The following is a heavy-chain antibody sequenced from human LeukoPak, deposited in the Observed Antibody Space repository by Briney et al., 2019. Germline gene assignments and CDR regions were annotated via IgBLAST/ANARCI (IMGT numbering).Heavy chain of an antibody. CDR1: GFTFSTYN. Sequence: GGSLRLSCAASGFTFSTYNMNWVRQAPGKGLEWVSYITTSSRTIYYADSVKGRFTISRDNAESSLYLQMNSLRAEDTAVYYCARDKTSGSSIDAFDIWGQGTMVTVSS. V-gene: IGHV3-48*01. CDR2: ITTSSRTI. J-gene: IGHJ3*02. D-gene: IGHD3-3*01. CDR3: ARDKTSGSSIDAFDI.